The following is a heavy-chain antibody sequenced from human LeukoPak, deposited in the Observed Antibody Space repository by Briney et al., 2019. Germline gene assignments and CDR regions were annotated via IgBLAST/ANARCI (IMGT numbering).Heavy chain of an antibody. CDR2: INPNSGGT. D-gene: IGHD5-18*01. Sequence: ASVKVSCKASGYTFSGSYIHWVRQAPGQGLEWMGWINPNSGGTNYAQKFQGRVTMTRDTSISTAYMELSRLRSDDTAVYYCARLGLPGYSYGYVDYWGQGTLVTVSS. V-gene: IGHV1-2*02. CDR3: ARLGLPGYSYGYVDY. J-gene: IGHJ4*02. CDR1: GYTFSGSY.